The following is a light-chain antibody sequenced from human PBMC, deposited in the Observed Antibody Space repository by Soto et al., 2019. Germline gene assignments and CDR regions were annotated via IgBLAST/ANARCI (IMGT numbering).Light chain of an antibody. Sequence: DVQMTQSPSTLAASVGARVPITCRASENIKNWLAWYQQPPGKAPKVLISDASRLETGVPSRFSGSGYGTDFTLTITSLQTDDFGTYHCQQYDVHPKTFGQGTKVDIK. CDR1: ENIKNW. CDR3: QQYDVHPKT. CDR2: DAS. J-gene: IGKJ1*01. V-gene: IGKV1-5*01.